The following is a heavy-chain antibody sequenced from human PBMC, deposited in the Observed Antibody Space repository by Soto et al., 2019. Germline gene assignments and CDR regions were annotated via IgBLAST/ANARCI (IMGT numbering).Heavy chain of an antibody. Sequence: ASVKVSCKASGYTFFTYDISWVRQAPGQGLEWMGWISTYSGDTKYAQKFQGRVTMTTDTSTTAAYLELRSLRSDDTAVYYCARHHGPTTSENWFDPWGQGTLVTVSS. CDR3: ARHHGPTTSENWFDP. CDR2: ISTYSGDT. J-gene: IGHJ5*02. V-gene: IGHV1-18*01. D-gene: IGHD5-12*01. CDR1: GYTFFTYD.